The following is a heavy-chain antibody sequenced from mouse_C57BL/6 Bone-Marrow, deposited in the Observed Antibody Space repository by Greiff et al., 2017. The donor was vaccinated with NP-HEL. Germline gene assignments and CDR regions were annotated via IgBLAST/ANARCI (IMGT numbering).Heavy chain of an antibody. J-gene: IGHJ4*01. Sequence: QVQLQQPGAELVRPGTSVKLSCKASGYTFTSYGMHWVKQRPGKGLEWIGVISPSDSDTSYNQKFKGKATMTVDKSSSTAYMHIISLTSEDSAVYYYATDYYYGSSYEFPYAIDYWGQGTSVTVSS. V-gene: IGHV1-59*01. D-gene: IGHD1-1*01. CDR3: ATDYYYGSSYEFPYAIDY. CDR2: ISPSDSDT. CDR1: GYTFTSYG.